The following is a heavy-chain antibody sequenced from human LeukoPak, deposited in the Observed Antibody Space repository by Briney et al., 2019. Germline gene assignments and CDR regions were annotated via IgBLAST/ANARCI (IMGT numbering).Heavy chain of an antibody. Sequence: ASVKVSCKASGYTFTGYYMHWVRQAPGQGLEWMGWINPNSGGTNYAQKFQGRVTMTRDTSISTAYMELSRPRSDDTAVYYCARVSASYYDSSGYWVVCAFDIWGQGTMVTVSS. J-gene: IGHJ3*02. D-gene: IGHD3-22*01. CDR1: GYTFTGYY. CDR2: INPNSGGT. CDR3: ARVSASYYDSSGYWVVCAFDI. V-gene: IGHV1-2*02.